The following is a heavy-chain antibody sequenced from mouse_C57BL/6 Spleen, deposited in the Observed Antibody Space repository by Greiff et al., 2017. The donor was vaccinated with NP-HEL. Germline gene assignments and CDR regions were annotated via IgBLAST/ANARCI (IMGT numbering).Heavy chain of an antibody. CDR2: SRNKANDYTT. CDR3: ARDASYGYYWYFDV. J-gene: IGHJ1*03. Sequence: EVKLMESGGGLVQSGRSLRLSCATSGFTFSDFYMEWVRQAPGKGLEWIAASRNKANDYTTEYSASVKGRFIVSRDTSQSILYLQMNALRAEDTAIYYCARDASYGYYWYFDVWGTGTTVTVSS. CDR1: GFTFSDFY. D-gene: IGHD2-2*01. V-gene: IGHV7-1*01.